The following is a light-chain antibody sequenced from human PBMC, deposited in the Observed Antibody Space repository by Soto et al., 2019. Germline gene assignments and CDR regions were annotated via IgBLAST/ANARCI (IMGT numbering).Light chain of an antibody. CDR3: SSYTSSTTYTYV. V-gene: IGLV2-14*01. CDR1: SSDVGAYNY. Sequence: QSALTQPASVSVSPGQSITISCTGSSSDVGAYNYVSWFQQHPGKAPKLMIYEVSNRPSGVSNRFSGSKSGNTASLTISGLQAEDEADYYCSSYTSSTTYTYVFGTGTKVTVL. CDR2: EVS. J-gene: IGLJ1*01.